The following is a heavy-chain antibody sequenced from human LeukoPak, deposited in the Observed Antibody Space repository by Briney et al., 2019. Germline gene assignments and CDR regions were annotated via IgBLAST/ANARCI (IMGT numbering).Heavy chain of an antibody. CDR2: ISSSSDYI. J-gene: IGHJ3*02. CDR3: AREEGGAGLYGFDI. CDR1: GFTFSSYS. Sequence: GGSLRLSCAASGFTFSSYSMNWVRQAPGKGLEWVSSISSSSDYIYYADSLKGRFTISRDNAKNSLYLQMNSLRAEDTAVYYCAREEGGAGLYGFDIWGQGTMVTVSS. V-gene: IGHV3-21*01. D-gene: IGHD2-8*01.